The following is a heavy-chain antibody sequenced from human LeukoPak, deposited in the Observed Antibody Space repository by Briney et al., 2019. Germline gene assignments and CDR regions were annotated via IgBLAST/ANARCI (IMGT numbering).Heavy chain of an antibody. Sequence: SAKVSCKASEYTFTDYYMHWVRQAPGQGLEWMGRIIPILSQSDYAQKFQGTVSITADEFTETAYMELSSLRSDDTAVYYCATGGAYRDAFDIWGQGTMVTVSS. V-gene: IGHV1-69*11. CDR3: ATGGAYRDAFDI. CDR1: EYTFTDYY. J-gene: IGHJ3*02. CDR2: IIPILSQS. D-gene: IGHD3-10*01.